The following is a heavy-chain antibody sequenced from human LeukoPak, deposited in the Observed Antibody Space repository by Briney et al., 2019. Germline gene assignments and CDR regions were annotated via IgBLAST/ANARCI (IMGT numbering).Heavy chain of an antibody. V-gene: IGHV4-34*01. CDR1: GGSFSGYY. Sequence: SETLSLTCAVYGGSFSGYYWSWIRQPPGKGLEWIGEINHSGSTNYNPSLKSRVTISVDTPKNQFSLKLSSVTAADTAVYYCARGFRGSSSWYQVGGGRPTNYWGQGTLVTVSS. J-gene: IGHJ4*02. CDR3: ARGFRGSSSWYQVGGGRPTNY. D-gene: IGHD6-13*01. CDR2: INHSGST.